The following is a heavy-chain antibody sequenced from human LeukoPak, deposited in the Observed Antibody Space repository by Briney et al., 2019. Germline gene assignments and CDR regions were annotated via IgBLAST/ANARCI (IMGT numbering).Heavy chain of an antibody. CDR2: IYYSGRT. J-gene: IGHJ6*03. V-gene: IGHV4-39*07. CDR1: GDSINSNNYY. Sequence: SETLSLTCTVSGDSINSNNYYWGWIRQPPGQGLEWIGSIYYSGRTYYDLSLESRVTISLDASRNQFSLKLRSVTAADTAVYYCARAAILISGLNYHYLDVWGKGATVIVSS. CDR3: ARAAILISGLNYHYLDV. D-gene: IGHD3/OR15-3a*01.